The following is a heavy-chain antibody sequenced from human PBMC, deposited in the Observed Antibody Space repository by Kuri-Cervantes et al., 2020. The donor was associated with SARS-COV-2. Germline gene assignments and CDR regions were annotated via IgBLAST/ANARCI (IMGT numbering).Heavy chain of an antibody. CDR3: AKDLLYSNSLIASDY. V-gene: IGHV3-23*01. Sequence: GESLKISCAASGFTFSSYAMNWVRLAPGKGLEWVSAISGSGGRTYYADSVKGRFTISRDNSKNTLYLQMISLRAEDTAVYYCAKDLLYSNSLIASDYWGQGTQVTVSS. D-gene: IGHD6-13*01. CDR1: GFTFSSYA. J-gene: IGHJ4*02. CDR2: ISGSGGRT.